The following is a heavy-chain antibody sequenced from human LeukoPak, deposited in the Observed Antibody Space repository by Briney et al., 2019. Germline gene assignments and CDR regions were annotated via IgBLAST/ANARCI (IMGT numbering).Heavy chain of an antibody. V-gene: IGHV3-11*01. CDR3: ARKIAAAGSSNPNWFDP. Sequence: GGSLRLSCAASGFTFSDYYMSWIRQAPGKGLEWVSYISSSGSTLYYADSVKGRFTISRDNAKNSLYLQMNSLRAEDTAVYYCARKIAAAGSSNPNWFDPWGQGTLVTVSS. J-gene: IGHJ5*02. CDR2: ISSSGSTL. D-gene: IGHD6-13*01. CDR1: GFTFSDYY.